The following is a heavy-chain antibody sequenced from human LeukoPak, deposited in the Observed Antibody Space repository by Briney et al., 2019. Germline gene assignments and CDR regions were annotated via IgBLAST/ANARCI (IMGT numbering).Heavy chain of an antibody. Sequence: SETLSLTCTVSGGSISSYYWSWIRQPPGKGLEWIGYIYYSGSTNYNPSLKSRVTLSVDTSKNQFSLKLSSVTAADTAVYYCANATMGFDPWGQGTLVTVPS. J-gene: IGHJ5*02. CDR1: GGSISSYY. CDR3: ANATMGFDP. D-gene: IGHD3-10*01. CDR2: IYYSGST. V-gene: IGHV4-59*01.